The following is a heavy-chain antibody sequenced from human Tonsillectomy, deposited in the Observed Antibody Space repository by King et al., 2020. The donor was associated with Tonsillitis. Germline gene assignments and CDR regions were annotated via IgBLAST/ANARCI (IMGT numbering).Heavy chain of an antibody. CDR2: INPSGSST. J-gene: IGHJ4*02. Sequence: QLVQSGAEVKKPGASVKVSCKASGYPFTNYYMQWLRQAPGQGLEWRGLINPSGSSTNYAQKVQGRFTMTRDTSTSTVYMALNSLRSEDTAVYYWARVEDTAMVTTTFDYWGQGTLVTVSS. V-gene: IGHV1-46*01. CDR1: GYPFTNYY. CDR3: ARVEDTAMVTTTFDY. D-gene: IGHD5-18*01.